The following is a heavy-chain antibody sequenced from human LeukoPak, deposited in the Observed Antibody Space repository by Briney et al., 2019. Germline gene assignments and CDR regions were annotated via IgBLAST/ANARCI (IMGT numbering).Heavy chain of an antibody. CDR3: ARSPPQLRRFDY. D-gene: IGHD3-10*01. J-gene: IGHJ4*02. Sequence: SETLSLTCAVYGGSFSGYYWSWIRQPPGKGLEWIGEINHSGSTNYNPSPKSRVTISIDTSKNQLYLKLRALTAADTAVYYCARSPPQLRRFDYWGQGTLVTVSS. CDR2: INHSGST. V-gene: IGHV4-34*01. CDR1: GGSFSGYY.